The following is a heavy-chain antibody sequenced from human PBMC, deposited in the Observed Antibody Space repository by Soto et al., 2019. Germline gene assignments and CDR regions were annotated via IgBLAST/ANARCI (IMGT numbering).Heavy chain of an antibody. CDR2: FNPKDGET. D-gene: IGHD2-8*01. V-gene: IGHV1-24*01. CDR1: GYTLTELY. CDR3: ARGTLKWLIF. J-gene: IGHJ3*01. Sequence: GASVKVSCKVSGYTLTELYMHWVRQATGKGLEWMGGFNPKDGETGYAQKFQGRVTMTRNTSISTAYMELSSLRSEDTAVYYCARGTLKWLIFWGQGTMVTVSS.